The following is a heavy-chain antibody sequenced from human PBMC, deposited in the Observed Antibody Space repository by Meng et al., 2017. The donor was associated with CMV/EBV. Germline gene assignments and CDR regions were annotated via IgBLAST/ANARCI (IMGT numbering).Heavy chain of an antibody. CDR1: GFTFSSYS. J-gene: IGHJ4*02. D-gene: IGHD4-17*01. CDR2: ISSSSSYI. Sequence: GESLKISWAASGFTFSSYSMNWVRQAPGKGLEWVSSISSSSSYIYYADSVKGRFTISRDNAKNSLYQQMNSLRAEDTAVYYWARRRGRHSGDRSYYFDYWGQGTLVTVSS. CDR3: ARRRGRHSGDRSYYFDY. V-gene: IGHV3-21*01.